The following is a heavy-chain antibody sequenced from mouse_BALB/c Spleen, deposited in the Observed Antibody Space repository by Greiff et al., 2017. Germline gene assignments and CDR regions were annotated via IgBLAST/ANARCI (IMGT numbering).Heavy chain of an antibody. V-gene: IGHV14-3*02. CDR1: GFNIKDTY. Sequence: VQLQQSGAELVKPGASVKLSCTASGFNIKDTYMHWVKQRPEQGLEWIGRIDPANGNTKYDPKFQGKATITADTSSNTAYLQLSSLTSEDTAVYYCAFYDYDVSWFAYWGQGTLVTVSA. J-gene: IGHJ3*01. CDR2: IDPANGNT. D-gene: IGHD2-4*01. CDR3: AFYDYDVSWFAY.